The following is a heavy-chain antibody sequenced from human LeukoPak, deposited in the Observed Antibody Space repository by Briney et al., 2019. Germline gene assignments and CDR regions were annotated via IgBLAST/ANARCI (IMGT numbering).Heavy chain of an antibody. CDR3: AGGYSYGYDY. Sequence: GGSLRLSWAASGFTVSSNYMSWVRQAPGKGLEWVSVIYSGGSTYYADYVTGRFTISRDNSKNTLYLQMNSLRAEDTAVYYCAGGYSYGYDYWGQGTLVTVSS. CDR1: GFTVSSNY. V-gene: IGHV3-66*02. J-gene: IGHJ4*02. D-gene: IGHD5-18*01. CDR2: IYSGGST.